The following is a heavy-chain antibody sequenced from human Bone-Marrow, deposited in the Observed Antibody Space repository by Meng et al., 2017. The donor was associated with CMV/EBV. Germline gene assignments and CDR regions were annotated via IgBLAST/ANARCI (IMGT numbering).Heavy chain of an antibody. Sequence: GESLKISCAASGFTFSSYAMSWVRQAPGKGLEWVSVIYSGGSSTYYADSVKGRFTISRDNSKNTLYLQMNSLRAEDTAVYYCAKETFGSSWYYYYGMDVWAQGTTVTVSS. D-gene: IGHD6-13*01. CDR3: AKETFGSSWYYYYGMDV. V-gene: IGHV3-23*03. CDR2: IYSGGSST. CDR1: GFTFSSYA. J-gene: IGHJ6*02.